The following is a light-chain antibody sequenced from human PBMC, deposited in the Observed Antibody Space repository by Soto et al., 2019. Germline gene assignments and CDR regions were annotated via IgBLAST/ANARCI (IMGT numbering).Light chain of an antibody. J-gene: IGLJ2*01. CDR3: SSYARSNNVV. CDR1: SSDVGGYNY. CDR2: EVI. V-gene: IGLV2-8*01. Sequence: QSALTQPPSASGSPGQSVTISCTGTSSDVGGYNYVSWYQHHPGKAPKLMIYEVIRRPSGVPDRFSGSKSGNTASLTVSGLQAEDEADYYCSSYARSNNVVFGGGTKLTVL.